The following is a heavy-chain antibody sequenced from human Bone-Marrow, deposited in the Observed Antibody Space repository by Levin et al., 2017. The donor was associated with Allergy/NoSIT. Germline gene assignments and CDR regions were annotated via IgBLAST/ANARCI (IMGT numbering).Heavy chain of an antibody. CDR2: ISWSSHTI. J-gene: IGHJ6*02. CDR3: ARDRGGDNYSYYYGLDV. Sequence: GGSLRLSCAASGFPFDDYAMHWVRQAPGKGLEWVSGISWSSHTIDYADSVRGRFTISRDNGKKSLYLQMRSLRGEDTAVYYCARDRGGDNYSYYYGLDVWGQGTTVTVSS. CDR1: GFPFDDYA. D-gene: IGHD2-21*02. V-gene: IGHV3-9*01.